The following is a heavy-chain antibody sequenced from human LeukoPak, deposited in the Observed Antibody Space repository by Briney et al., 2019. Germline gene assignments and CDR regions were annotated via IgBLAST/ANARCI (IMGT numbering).Heavy chain of an antibody. D-gene: IGHD3-22*01. Sequence: SETLSLTCAVYGGSFSGYYWSWIRQPPGKGLEWIGEINHSGSTNYNPSLKSRLTISIDTSKKQFSLKLSSVTDADTAVYYCAREQWAYRSYYDSSGYHDYWGQGTLVTVSS. J-gene: IGHJ4*02. CDR2: INHSGST. V-gene: IGHV4-34*01. CDR3: AREQWAYRSYYDSSGYHDY. CDR1: GGSFSGYY.